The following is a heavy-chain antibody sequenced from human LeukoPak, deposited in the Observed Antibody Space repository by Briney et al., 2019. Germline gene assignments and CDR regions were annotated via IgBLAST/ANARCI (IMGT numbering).Heavy chain of an antibody. V-gene: IGHV3-9*01. CDR1: GFTFDDYA. CDR2: ISWNSGSI. J-gene: IGHJ3*02. D-gene: IGHD1-26*01. Sequence: GGSLRLSCAASGFTFDDYAMHWVREAPGKGLEWVSGISWNSGSIGYADSVKGRFTISRDNAKNSLYLQMNSLRAEDTALYYCAKDRSYDPHYDAFDIWGQGTMVTVSS. CDR3: AKDRSYDPHYDAFDI.